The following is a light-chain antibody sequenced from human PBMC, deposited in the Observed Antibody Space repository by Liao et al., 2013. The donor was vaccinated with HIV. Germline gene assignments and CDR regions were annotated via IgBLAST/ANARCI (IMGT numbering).Light chain of an antibody. J-gene: IGLJ1*01. CDR3: QAWDSRTAWGV. CDR1: KLGDKY. CDR2: QDS. Sequence: SYELTQAPSVSVSPGQTASITCSGDKLGDKYACWYQQKPGQSPVLVIYQDSKRPSGIPERFSGSNSGNTATLTISGIQAMDKADYFCQAWDSRTAWGVFGTGTKVTVL. V-gene: IGLV3-1*01.